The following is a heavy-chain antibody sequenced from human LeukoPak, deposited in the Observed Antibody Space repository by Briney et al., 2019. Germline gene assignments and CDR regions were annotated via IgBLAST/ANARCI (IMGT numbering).Heavy chain of an antibody. Sequence: GRSLRLSCAASGFTFSSYAMHWVRQVPGKGLEWVAVISYDGSNKYYADSVKGRFTISRDNSKNTLYLQTNSLRAEDTAVYYCARDRKGALNYDMDVWGQGTTVTVSS. CDR3: ARDRKGALNYDMDV. CDR1: GFTFSSYA. V-gene: IGHV3-30*04. CDR2: ISYDGSNK. J-gene: IGHJ6*02.